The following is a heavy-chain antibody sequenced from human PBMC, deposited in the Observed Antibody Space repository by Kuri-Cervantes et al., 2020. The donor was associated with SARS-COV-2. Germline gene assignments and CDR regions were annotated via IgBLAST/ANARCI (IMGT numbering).Heavy chain of an antibody. CDR1: GFTFSSNS. J-gene: IGHJ4*02. CDR2: ISSSSSTI. CDR3: ASPEVAIRG. V-gene: IGHV3-48*01. Sequence: ETLSLTCAASGFTFSSNSMNWVRQAPGKGLEWVSYISSSSSTIYYADSVKGRFTISRDNAKNSLYLQMNSLRAEDTAVYYCASPEVAIRGWGQGTLVTVSS. D-gene: IGHD2-2*02.